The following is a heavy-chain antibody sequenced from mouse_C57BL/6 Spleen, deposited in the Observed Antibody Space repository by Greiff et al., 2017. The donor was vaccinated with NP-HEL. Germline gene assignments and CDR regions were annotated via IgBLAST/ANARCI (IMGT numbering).Heavy chain of an antibody. D-gene: IGHD1-1*01. CDR3: ARYYYGSSYVWFAY. V-gene: IGHV7-3*01. Sequence: EVKLVESGGGLVQPGGSLSLSCAASGFTFTDYYMSWVRQPPGKALEWLGFIRNKANGYTTEYSASVKGRFTISRDNSQSILYLQMNALRAEYSATYYCARYYYGSSYVWFAYWGQGTLVTVAA. CDR1: GFTFTDYY. J-gene: IGHJ3*01. CDR2: IRNKANGYTT.